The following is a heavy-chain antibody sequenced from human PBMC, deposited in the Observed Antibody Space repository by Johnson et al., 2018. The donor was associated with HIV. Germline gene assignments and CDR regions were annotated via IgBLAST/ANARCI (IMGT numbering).Heavy chain of an antibody. D-gene: IGHD2-15*01. V-gene: IGHV3-74*01. CDR3: ARVPWSLDAFDI. Sequence: VQLVESGGGLVQPGGSLRLSCAASGFAFSSYGMHWVRQAPWKGLVWVSRINSDGSSTSYADSVMGRFIISRDNAKNTLYLQMNSLRAEDTAVYYCARVPWSLDAFDIWGQGTMVTVSS. CDR1: GFAFSSYG. CDR2: INSDGSST. J-gene: IGHJ3*02.